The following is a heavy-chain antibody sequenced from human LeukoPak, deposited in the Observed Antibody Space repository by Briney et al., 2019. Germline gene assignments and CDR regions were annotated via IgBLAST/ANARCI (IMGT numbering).Heavy chain of an antibody. CDR3: ARGSVQLWLRDTYYYMDV. CDR2: INWNGRIT. J-gene: IGHJ6*03. V-gene: IGHV3-20*04. CDR1: GFTFDDYA. D-gene: IGHD5-18*01. Sequence: GESLRPSCAASGFTFDDYAMNWVRQVPGRGLEWVSGINWNGRITEYADSAKDRFTISRQNTKNSLYLYMNNLGGEDTALYFCARGSVQLWLRDTYYYMDVWGKGTTVTVSS.